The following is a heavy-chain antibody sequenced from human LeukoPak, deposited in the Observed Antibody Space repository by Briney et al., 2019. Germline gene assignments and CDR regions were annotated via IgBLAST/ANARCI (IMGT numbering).Heavy chain of an antibody. CDR3: ARDSTYCSSTSCYKDLDY. Sequence: SETLSLTCTVSGYSISSGYYWGWIRQPPGQGLEWIGSIYHSGSTYYNPSLKSRVTISVDTSKNQFSLKLSSVTAADTAVYYCARDSTYCSSTSCYKDLDYWGQGTLVTVSS. J-gene: IGHJ4*02. V-gene: IGHV4-38-2*02. D-gene: IGHD2-2*02. CDR2: IYHSGST. CDR1: GYSISSGYY.